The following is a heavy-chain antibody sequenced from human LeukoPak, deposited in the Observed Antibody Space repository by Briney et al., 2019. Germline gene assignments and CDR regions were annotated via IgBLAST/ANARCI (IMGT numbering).Heavy chain of an antibody. Sequence: GRSLRLSCAASGFTFDEYAMHWVRQAPGKGLEWVSGISWNSGSIGYADCVKGRFTISRDNAKNSLYLQTNSLRAEDTALYYCAKDFNYYGSGSSVDYWGQGTLVTVSS. D-gene: IGHD3-10*01. J-gene: IGHJ4*02. CDR3: AKDFNYYGSGSSVDY. V-gene: IGHV3-9*01. CDR2: ISWNSGSI. CDR1: GFTFDEYA.